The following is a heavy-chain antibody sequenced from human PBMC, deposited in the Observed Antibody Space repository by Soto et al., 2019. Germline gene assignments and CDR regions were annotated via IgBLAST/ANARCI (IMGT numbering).Heavy chain of an antibody. V-gene: IGHV4-39*01. CDR1: GGSISSSSYY. J-gene: IGHJ4*02. D-gene: IGHD6-13*01. CDR3: ARNPRSWSFPFDY. Sequence: QLQLQESGPGLVKPSETLSLTCTVSGGSISSSSYYWGWIRQPPGKGLEWIGSIYYSGSTHYNPSRKSRVTISVDTSKNQFSLKLSSVTAADTAVYYCARNPRSWSFPFDYWGQGTLVTVSS. CDR2: IYYSGST.